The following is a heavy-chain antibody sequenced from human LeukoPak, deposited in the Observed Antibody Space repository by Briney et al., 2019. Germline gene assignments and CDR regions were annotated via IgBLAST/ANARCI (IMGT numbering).Heavy chain of an antibody. CDR3: ARGPSGYHNT. J-gene: IGHJ4*02. Sequence: GRSLRLSCAVSGFTFDDYAMHWVRQAPGKGLEWVSGISWNSGSIGYADSVKGRFTVSRDNSKNTLYLQMNSLRAEDTAVYYCARGPSGYHNTGGQGTLVTVSS. D-gene: IGHD5-12*01. CDR2: ISWNSGSI. CDR1: GFTFDDYA. V-gene: IGHV3-9*01.